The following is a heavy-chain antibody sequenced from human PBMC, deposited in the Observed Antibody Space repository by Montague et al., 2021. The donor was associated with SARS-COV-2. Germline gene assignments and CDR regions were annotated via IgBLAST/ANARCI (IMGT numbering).Heavy chain of an antibody. V-gene: IGHV4-59*08. J-gene: IGHJ5*02. D-gene: IGHD3-10*01. CDR3: ARFFRVGTSSAFDH. CDR1: GGSISSYY. Sequence: SETLSLTCTVSGGSISSYYWSWIRQPPGKGLGWIGYIYYSGGTNYNPSLKSRVTISVDTSKNQFSLILTSVDAADTAVYYCARFFRVGTSSAFDHWGQGILVTVSS. CDR2: IYYSGGT.